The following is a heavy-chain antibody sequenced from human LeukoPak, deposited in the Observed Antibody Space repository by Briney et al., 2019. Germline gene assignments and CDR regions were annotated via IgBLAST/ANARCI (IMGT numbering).Heavy chain of an antibody. Sequence: GGSLRLSCAASGFTFSSYWMHWVRQAPGKGLVGVSRINSDGSSTSYADSVKGRFTISRDNAKNTLYLQMNSLRAEDTAVYYCARARGWLYMDVWGKGTTVTVSS. D-gene: IGHD3-9*01. J-gene: IGHJ6*04. CDR1: GFTFSSYW. CDR3: ARARGWLYMDV. CDR2: INSDGSST. V-gene: IGHV3-74*01.